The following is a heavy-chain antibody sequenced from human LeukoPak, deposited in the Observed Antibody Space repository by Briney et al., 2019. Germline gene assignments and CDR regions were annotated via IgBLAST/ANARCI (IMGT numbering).Heavy chain of an antibody. CDR2: IYYSGST. D-gene: IGHD5-24*01. CDR1: GGSLSSYY. J-gene: IGHJ4*02. CDR3: ASQRDGHDY. V-gene: IGHV4-59*08. Sequence: SETLSLTCTVSGGSLSSYYWGWIRQPPGKGLEWIGYIYYSGSTNYNPSLKSRVTISVDTSKNQFSLKLSSVTAADTAVYYCASQRDGHDYWGQGTLVTVSS.